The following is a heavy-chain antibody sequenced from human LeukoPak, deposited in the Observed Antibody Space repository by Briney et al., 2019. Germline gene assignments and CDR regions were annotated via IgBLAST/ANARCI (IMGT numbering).Heavy chain of an antibody. D-gene: IGHD6-19*01. CDR1: GFTFSSYA. CDR2: ISGSGGST. CDR3: AKGSRSGWYCYFDY. Sequence: GGSLRLSCSASGFTFSSYAMSWVRQAPGKGLEWVSAISGSGGSTYYADSVKGRFTISRDNSKNTLYLQMNSLRAEDTAVYYCAKGSRSGWYCYFDYWGQGTLVTVSS. V-gene: IGHV3-23*01. J-gene: IGHJ4*02.